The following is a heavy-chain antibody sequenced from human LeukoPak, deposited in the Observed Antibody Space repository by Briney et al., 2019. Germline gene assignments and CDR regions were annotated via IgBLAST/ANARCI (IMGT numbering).Heavy chain of an antibody. D-gene: IGHD2-2*01. Sequence: ASVKVSCKASGYTFTSYDINWVRQATGQGLEWMGWMNPNSGYTGYAQKFQGRVTMTRNTSISTAYMELSSLRSEDTAVYYCARGGRYCSSTSCLGGWFDPWGQGTLVTVSS. V-gene: IGHV1-8*01. CDR3: ARGGRYCSSTSCLGGWFDP. J-gene: IGHJ5*02. CDR2: MNPNSGYT. CDR1: GYTFTSYD.